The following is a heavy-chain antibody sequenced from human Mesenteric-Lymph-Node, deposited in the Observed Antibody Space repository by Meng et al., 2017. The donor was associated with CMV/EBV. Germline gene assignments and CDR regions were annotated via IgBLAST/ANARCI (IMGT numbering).Heavy chain of an antibody. V-gene: IGHV3-19*01. CDR3: ARDKDTGSYYSDY. CDR1: GFTFSNSD. Sequence: GESLKISCAASGFTFSNSDMNWVRQAPGKGLEWVSGVSWNGSRTHYADSVKGRFTISRDNAKNSLYLQMNSLRAEDTALYYCARDKDTGSYYSDYWGQGTLVTVSS. CDR2: VSWNGSRT. J-gene: IGHJ4*02. D-gene: IGHD1-26*01.